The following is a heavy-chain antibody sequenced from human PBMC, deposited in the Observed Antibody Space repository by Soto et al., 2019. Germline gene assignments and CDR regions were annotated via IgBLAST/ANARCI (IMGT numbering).Heavy chain of an antibody. CDR2: IIPIFGTA. V-gene: IGHV1-69*06. Sequence: QVQLVKSGAEVKKPGSSVKVSCKASGGTFSSYAISWVRQAPGQGLEWMGGIIPIFGTANSAQKFQGSVTITADKSTSTAYMELSILRSEDTAVYYCASNSIRFLEWLSPRYYYYYGMDVWGQGTTVTVSS. J-gene: IGHJ6*02. CDR1: GGTFSSYA. D-gene: IGHD3-3*01. CDR3: ASNSIRFLEWLSPRYYYYYGMDV.